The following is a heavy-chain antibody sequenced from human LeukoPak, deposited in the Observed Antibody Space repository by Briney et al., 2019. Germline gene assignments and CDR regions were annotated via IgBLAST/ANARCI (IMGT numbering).Heavy chain of an antibody. CDR3: AKSGSYYYFDY. Sequence: GGSLRLSCAASGFTFSSYSMNWVRQAPGKGLEWVSSISSSSSYIYYAASVKGRFTISRDNSKNTLYLQMNSLRAEDTAVYYCAKSGSYYYFDYWGQGTLVTVSS. V-gene: IGHV3-21*04. CDR2: ISSSSSYI. CDR1: GFTFSSYS. D-gene: IGHD1-26*01. J-gene: IGHJ4*02.